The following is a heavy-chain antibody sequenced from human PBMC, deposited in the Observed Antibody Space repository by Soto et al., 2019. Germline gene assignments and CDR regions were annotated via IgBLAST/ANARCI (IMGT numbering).Heavy chain of an antibody. V-gene: IGHV3-21*01. CDR2: ISSSSSYI. CDR3: ARGGDTSGYPSYYFDY. D-gene: IGHD3-22*01. CDR1: GLTLSSYS. Sequence: GALRVCSADSGLTLSSYSIDMVRQAPGRGLEWVSSISSSSSYIHYADSVKGRFTISRDNAKNSLYLQMNGLRAEDTAVYYCARGGDTSGYPSYYFDYWGQGTLVTASS. J-gene: IGHJ4*02.